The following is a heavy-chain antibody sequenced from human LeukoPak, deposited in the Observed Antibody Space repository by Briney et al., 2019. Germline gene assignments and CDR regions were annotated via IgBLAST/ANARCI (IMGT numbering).Heavy chain of an antibody. Sequence: GGSLRLSCAASGFTFSDYYMSWIRQAPGKGLEWVSYISSSGSTIYYADSVKGRFTISRDNAKNSLYLQMNSLRDEDTAVYYCARITYYYDSSGYLTDYWGQGTLVTVSS. V-gene: IGHV3-11*04. CDR2: ISSSGSTI. D-gene: IGHD3-22*01. CDR1: GFTFSDYY. CDR3: ARITYYYDSSGYLTDY. J-gene: IGHJ4*02.